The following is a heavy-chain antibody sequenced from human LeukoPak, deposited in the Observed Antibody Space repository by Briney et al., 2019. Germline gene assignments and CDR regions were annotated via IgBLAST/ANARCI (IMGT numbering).Heavy chain of an antibody. CDR1: GFTFDDYA. D-gene: IGHD6-19*01. CDR2: ISWNSGSI. J-gene: IGHJ4*02. Sequence: GGSLRPSRAASGFTFDDYAMHWVRQAPGKGLEWVSGISWNSGSIGYADSVKGRFTISRDNAKNSLYLQVNSLRAEDMALYYCAKAKGIAVAESFDYWGEGTLVTVSS. V-gene: IGHV3-9*03. CDR3: AKAKGIAVAESFDY.